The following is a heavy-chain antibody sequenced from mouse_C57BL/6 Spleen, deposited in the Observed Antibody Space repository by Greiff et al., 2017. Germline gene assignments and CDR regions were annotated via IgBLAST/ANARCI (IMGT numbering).Heavy chain of an antibody. CDR2: INYDGSST. J-gene: IGHJ1*03. V-gene: IGHV5-16*01. CDR3: ARGSSSSYWYFDV. CDR1: GFTFSDYY. Sequence: EVKLVESEGGLVQPGSSMKLSCTASGFTFSDYYMAWVRQVPEKGLEWVANINYDGSSTYYLDSLKSRFIISRDNAKNILYLQMSSLKSEDTATYYCARGSSSSYWYFDVWGTGTTVTVSS. D-gene: IGHD1-1*01.